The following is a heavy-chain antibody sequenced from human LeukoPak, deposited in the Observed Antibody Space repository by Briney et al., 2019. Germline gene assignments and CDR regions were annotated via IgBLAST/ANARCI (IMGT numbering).Heavy chain of an antibody. CDR2: IYHSGTT. CDR1: GYSITSSSW. Sequence: QPSETLSLTCAVSGYSITSSSWWGWIRQPPGKGLEWIGYIYHSGTTYYNPSLQSRVTMSVDTSKNQFSLKLSSVTAADTAVYYCAKIAAAGTFDYWGQGTLVTVSS. J-gene: IGHJ4*02. CDR3: AKIAAAGTFDY. D-gene: IGHD6-13*01. V-gene: IGHV4-28*01.